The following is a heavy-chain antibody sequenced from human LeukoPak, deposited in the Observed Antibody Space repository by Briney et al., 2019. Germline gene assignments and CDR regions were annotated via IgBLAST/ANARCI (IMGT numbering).Heavy chain of an antibody. Sequence: GSSVKVSCKASGGTFSSYAISWVRQAPGQGLEWMGRIIPILGIANYAQKFQGRVTITADKSTSTAYMELSSLRSEDTAVYYCARGALAVAATYWGQGTLVTVPS. V-gene: IGHV1-69*04. D-gene: IGHD6-19*01. CDR3: ARGALAVAATY. CDR2: IIPILGIA. CDR1: GGTFSSYA. J-gene: IGHJ4*02.